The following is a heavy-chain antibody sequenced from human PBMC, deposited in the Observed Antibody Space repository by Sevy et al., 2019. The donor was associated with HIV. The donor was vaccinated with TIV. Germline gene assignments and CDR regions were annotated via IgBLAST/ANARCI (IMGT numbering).Heavy chain of an antibody. CDR3: AKKSGYDILTGYSYFDY. D-gene: IGHD3-9*01. V-gene: IGHV3-23*01. CDR2: ISGSGGST. J-gene: IGHJ4*02. Sequence: GGSLRLSCAASGFTFSSYAMSWVRQAPGKGLEWVSAISGSGGSTYYADSVKGRFTISRDNPKNTLYLQMNSLRAEDTAVYYCAKKSGYDILTGYSYFDYWGQGTLVTVSS. CDR1: GFTFSSYA.